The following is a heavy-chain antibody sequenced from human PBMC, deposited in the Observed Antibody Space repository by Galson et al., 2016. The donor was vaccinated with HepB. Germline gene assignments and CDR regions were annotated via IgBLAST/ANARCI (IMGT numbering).Heavy chain of an antibody. CDR3: ARDMGGLIAAAGTLDY. Sequence: SVKVSCKASGYTFTAYYMHWVRQAPGQDLEWMGWIIPNSGGTNFAQKFQGRVTMTRDTSITTAYMELSRLRSDDTAIYYCARDMGGLIAAAGTLDYWGQGTLVTVSS. V-gene: IGHV1-2*02. CDR1: GYTFTAYY. D-gene: IGHD6-13*01. J-gene: IGHJ4*02. CDR2: IIPNSGGT.